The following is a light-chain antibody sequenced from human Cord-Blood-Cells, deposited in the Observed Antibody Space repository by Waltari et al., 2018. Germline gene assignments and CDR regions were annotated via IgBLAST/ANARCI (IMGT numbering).Light chain of an antibody. CDR3: SSYTSSSTWV. V-gene: IGLV2-14*01. Sequence: QSALTQPASVSGSPGQSITISCTGTSSDVGGYNYVSWYQQHPGKAPKLMIYAASKRPSGFSKRFSGSKSGNTASLTISGLQAEDGADYYCSSYTSSSTWVFGGGTKLTVL. CDR2: AAS. CDR1: SSDVGGYNY. J-gene: IGLJ3*02.